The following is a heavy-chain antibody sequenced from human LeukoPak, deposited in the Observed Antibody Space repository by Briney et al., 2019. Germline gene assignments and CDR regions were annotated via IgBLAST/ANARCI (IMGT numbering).Heavy chain of an antibody. J-gene: IGHJ6*03. V-gene: IGHV4-38-2*02. CDR3: VRFGNSNYYPFYYYLDV. CDR2: IYHSGST. D-gene: IGHD4-23*01. CDR1: GYSISSGYY. Sequence: PSETLSLTCTVSGYSISSGYYWGWIRQPPGKGLEWIGSIYHSGSTYYNPSLKSRLTISVDSSKNQFSLRLSSVTAADTAVYYCVRFGNSNYYPFYYYLDVWGKGTTVTVSS.